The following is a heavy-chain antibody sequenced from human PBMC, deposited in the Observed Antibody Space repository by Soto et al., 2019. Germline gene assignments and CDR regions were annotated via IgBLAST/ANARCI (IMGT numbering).Heavy chain of an antibody. D-gene: IGHD5-18*01. Sequence: SETLSLTCNVSGGSVNSANHYWTCVRQPPGKGLEWVGYIYYTGRTNYSPSLKKRVTISVDTSKSQFSLRLNSVSAADTAIYYCARIWLRGHPYYYSGMDVWGPGTPVTVSS. J-gene: IGHJ6*02. CDR3: ARIWLRGHPYYYSGMDV. CDR1: GGSVNSANHY. CDR2: IYYTGRT. V-gene: IGHV4-61*01.